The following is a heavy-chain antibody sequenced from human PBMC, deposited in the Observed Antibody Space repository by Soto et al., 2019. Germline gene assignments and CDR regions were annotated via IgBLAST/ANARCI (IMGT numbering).Heavy chain of an antibody. CDR3: ARDLYDYYYDSSGYYFNDY. J-gene: IGHJ4*02. CDR1: GFTFSSYG. CDR2: IWYDGSNK. V-gene: IGHV3-33*01. D-gene: IGHD3-22*01. Sequence: GGSLRLSCAASGFTFSSYGMHWVRQAPGKGLEWVAVIWYDGSNKYYADSVKGRFTISRDNSKNTLYLQMNSLRAEDTAVYYCARDLYDYYYDSSGYYFNDYWGQGTLVTVSS.